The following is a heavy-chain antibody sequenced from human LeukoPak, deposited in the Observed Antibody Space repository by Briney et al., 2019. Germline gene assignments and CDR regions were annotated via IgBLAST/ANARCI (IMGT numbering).Heavy chain of an antibody. D-gene: IGHD5/OR15-5a*01. CDR3: MSAFYMDV. V-gene: IGHV1-24*01. CDR1: GYSLTKLS. J-gene: IGHJ6*03. Sequence: ASVKVSCKVSGYSLTKLSINWVRQPPGEGLEWMGGFHPEGGETIHAQKFQGRVTMTSDTSTDTAYMELSSLTSDDTAVYYCMSAFYMDVWGEGTTVTVSS. CDR2: FHPEGGET.